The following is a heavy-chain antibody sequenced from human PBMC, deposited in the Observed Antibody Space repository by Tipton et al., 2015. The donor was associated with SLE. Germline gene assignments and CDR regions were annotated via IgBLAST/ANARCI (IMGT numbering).Heavy chain of an antibody. D-gene: IGHD1-1*01. CDR1: GFTFSDYT. CDR2: IRADFST. CDR3: ARRVEGAFDL. V-gene: IGHV3-69-1*01. Sequence: SLRLSCAASGFTFSDYTMGWVRQAPGKGLECVSNIRADFSTSYGDSMKGRFTISRDNAKNSLFLQMNSLRAEDTAVYYCARRVEGAFDLWGHGTMVTVSS. J-gene: IGHJ3*01.